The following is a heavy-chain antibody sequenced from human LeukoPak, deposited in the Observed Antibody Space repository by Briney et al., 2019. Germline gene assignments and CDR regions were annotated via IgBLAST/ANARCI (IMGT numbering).Heavy chain of an antibody. CDR1: GFTFSSYG. V-gene: IGHV3-30*18. J-gene: IGHJ4*02. Sequence: PGRSLRLSCAASGFTFSSYGMHWVRQAPGKGLEWVAVISYDGSNKYYADSVKGRFTISRDNYKNTLYLQMNSLRAEDTAVYYCAKVLRYFDWLPPFDYWGQGTLVTVSS. CDR2: ISYDGSNK. CDR3: AKVLRYFDWLPPFDY. D-gene: IGHD3-9*01.